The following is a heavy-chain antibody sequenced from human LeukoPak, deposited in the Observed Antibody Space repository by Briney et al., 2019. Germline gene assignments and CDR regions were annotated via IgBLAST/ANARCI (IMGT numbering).Heavy chain of an antibody. J-gene: IGHJ5*02. CDR3: ARHEVIVGATGGDFDWFDP. D-gene: IGHD1-26*01. V-gene: IGHV4-39*01. CDR2: IYYIGST. CDR1: GGSISSRSYY. Sequence: SETLSLTCTVSGGSISSRSYYWGWIRQPPGRGMEWIGSIYYIGSTYYNPSLQSRVAISVDASKNQLSRKLNSVTAAETAVYYCARHEVIVGATGGDFDWFDPWGQGTLVTVSS.